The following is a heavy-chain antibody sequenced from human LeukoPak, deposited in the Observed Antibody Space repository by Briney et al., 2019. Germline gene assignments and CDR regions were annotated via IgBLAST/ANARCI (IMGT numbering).Heavy chain of an antibody. D-gene: IGHD5-18*01. Sequence: ASVKVSCKASGGSFSSYVITWVRQAPGQGLEWMGWINPNNGGTNYAQKFQGWVTMTRDTSISTAYMELSRLRSDDTAVYYCARGYSYGPGDYWGQGTLVTVSS. J-gene: IGHJ4*02. V-gene: IGHV1-2*04. CDR2: INPNNGGT. CDR3: ARGYSYGPGDY. CDR1: GGSFSSYV.